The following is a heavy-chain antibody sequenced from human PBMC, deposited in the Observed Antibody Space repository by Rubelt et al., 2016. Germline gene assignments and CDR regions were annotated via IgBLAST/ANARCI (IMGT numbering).Heavy chain of an antibody. CDR3: GVSSWRDY. J-gene: IGHJ4*02. CDR2: ISYDGSNK. D-gene: IGHD6-13*01. V-gene: IGHV3-30*12. Sequence: SSYGMHWVRQAPGKGLEWVAVISYDGSNKYYADSVKGRFTISRDNSKNTLYLQMNSLRAEDTAVYYCGVSSWRDYWGQGTLVTVSS. CDR1: SSYG.